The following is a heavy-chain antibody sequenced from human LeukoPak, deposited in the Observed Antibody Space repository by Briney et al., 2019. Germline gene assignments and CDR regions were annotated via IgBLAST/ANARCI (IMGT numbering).Heavy chain of an antibody. J-gene: IGHJ4*02. D-gene: IGHD4-11*01. CDR1: GGSISNYF. CDR2: MHYSGST. V-gene: IGHV4-59*08. Sequence: SETLSLTCTVSGGSISNYFWSWIRQPPGKGLEWIGYMHYSGSTNYNPSLKSRVTIAVDMSKNQFSLKLSSVTAADTAVYYCAASGTTVTTYHYWGQGTLVTVSS. CDR3: AASGTTVTTYHY.